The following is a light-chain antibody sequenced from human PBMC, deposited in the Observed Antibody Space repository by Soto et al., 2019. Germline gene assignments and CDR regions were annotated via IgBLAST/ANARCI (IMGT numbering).Light chain of an antibody. CDR2: LGS. Sequence: IVLTQSPLSLPVTPGEPASISCRSSRNLLHSNGYYYLDWYLQKPGQSPQLLIYLGSNRASGVPDRFSGSGSGTDFTLTISTVEAEDVGVYFCAQGLATPFTFGGGTKVNIK. J-gene: IGKJ4*01. CDR1: RNLLHSNGYYY. V-gene: IGKV2-28*01. CDR3: AQGLATPFT.